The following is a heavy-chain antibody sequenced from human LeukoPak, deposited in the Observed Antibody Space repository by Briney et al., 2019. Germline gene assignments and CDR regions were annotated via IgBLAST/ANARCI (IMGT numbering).Heavy chain of an antibody. CDR2: IYTSGST. V-gene: IGHV4-4*07. Sequence: PSETLSLTCTVSGGSISSYYWSWIRQPAGKGLEWIGRIYTSGSTNYNPSLKSRVTMSVDTSKNQFSLKLSSVTAADTAAYYCASPRIDNSSGDRGYYYYMDVWGKGTTDTVSS. CDR3: ASPRIDNSSGDRGYYYYMDV. D-gene: IGHD6-25*01. CDR1: GGSISSYY. J-gene: IGHJ6*03.